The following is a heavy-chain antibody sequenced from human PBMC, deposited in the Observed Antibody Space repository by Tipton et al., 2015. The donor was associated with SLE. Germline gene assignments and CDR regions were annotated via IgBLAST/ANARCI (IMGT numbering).Heavy chain of an antibody. CDR1: GFTFRRYD. J-gene: IGHJ3*01. Sequence: SLRLSCAASGFTFRRYDMHWVRQGPGKGLEWVSGTGTTGDTYYPGSVKGRFTISREDAKNSLYLQMNSLRAEDTAIYYCARGRFDTRPGPYDAFDLWGQGTMVTVSS. CDR2: TGTTGDT. D-gene: IGHD3-22*01. CDR3: ARGRFDTRPGPYDAFDL. V-gene: IGHV3-13*01.